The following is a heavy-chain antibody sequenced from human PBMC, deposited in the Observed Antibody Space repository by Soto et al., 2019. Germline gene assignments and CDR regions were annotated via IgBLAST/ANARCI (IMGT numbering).Heavy chain of an antibody. V-gene: IGHV4-31*03. J-gene: IGHJ4*02. D-gene: IGHD3-22*01. Sequence: QVHLQESGPGLVKPSQTLSLTCTVSGDSINNNNFYWRWIRQYPGKGLERIGYIYHSGSTYYNPSLKSRVTISVDTSRNQFSLKLSSVTAADTAVYYCATSSIGDSSGYFPFWGQGTLVTVSS. CDR1: GDSINNNNFY. CDR3: ATSSIGDSSGYFPF. CDR2: IYHSGST.